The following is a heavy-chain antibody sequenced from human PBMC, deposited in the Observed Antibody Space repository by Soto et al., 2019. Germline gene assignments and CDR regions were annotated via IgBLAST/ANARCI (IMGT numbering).Heavy chain of an antibody. CDR3: AKGEYYYGSGSPYYGMDV. D-gene: IGHD3-10*01. J-gene: IGHJ6*02. CDR2: ISYDGSNK. Sequence: QVQLVESGGGVVQSGMSLRLSCAASGFTFSSYGMHWVRQAPGKGLEWVAVISYDGSNKYYADAVKGRFTISRDSSKNTLYLAMNSLKTEDTAVYYCAKGEYYYGSGSPYYGMDVWGQGTTVTVSS. V-gene: IGHV3-30*18. CDR1: GFTFSSYG.